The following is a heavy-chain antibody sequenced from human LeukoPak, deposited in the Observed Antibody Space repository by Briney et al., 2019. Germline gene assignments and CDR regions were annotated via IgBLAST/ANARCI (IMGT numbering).Heavy chain of an antibody. J-gene: IGHJ4*02. CDR3: ARVPVYSGTYFDY. CDR1: GGSISSGDYY. Sequence: PSETLSLTCTVSGGSISSGDYYWSWLRQPPGKGLEWIGSIYYSGSTYFNLSLKSRVTISVETSKNQFSLKLSSVTAADTAVYYCARVPVYSGTYFDYWGQGTLVTVSS. CDR2: IYYSGST. V-gene: IGHV4-30-4*01. D-gene: IGHD1-26*01.